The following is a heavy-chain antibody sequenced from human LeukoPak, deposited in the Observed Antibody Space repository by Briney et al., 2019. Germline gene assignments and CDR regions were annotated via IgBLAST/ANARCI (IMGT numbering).Heavy chain of an antibody. D-gene: IGHD3-22*01. V-gene: IGHV4-31*03. CDR1: GGSISSGGYY. Sequence: SETLSLTCTFSGGSISSGGYYWSWIRQHPGKGLEWIGYIYYSGSTYYNPSLKSRVTISVDTSKNQFSLKLSSVTAADTAVYYCAGYDSSGYYRWGETPGYFDYWGQGTLVTVSS. CDR3: AGYDSSGYYRWGETPGYFDY. J-gene: IGHJ4*02. CDR2: IYYSGST.